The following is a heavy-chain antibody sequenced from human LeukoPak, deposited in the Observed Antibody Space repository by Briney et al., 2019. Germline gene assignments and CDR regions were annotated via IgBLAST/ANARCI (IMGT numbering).Heavy chain of an antibody. J-gene: IGHJ4*02. Sequence: PGGSLRLSCAASGFTFSSCGMHWVRQAPGKGLEWVAVIWYDGSNKYYADSVKGRFTISRDNSKNTLYLQMNSLRAEDTAVYYCARDLSGGAYYDSSGYYWLWGQGTLVTVSS. CDR1: GFTFSSCG. CDR3: ARDLSGGAYYDSSGYYWL. CDR2: IWYDGSNK. D-gene: IGHD3-22*01. V-gene: IGHV3-33*01.